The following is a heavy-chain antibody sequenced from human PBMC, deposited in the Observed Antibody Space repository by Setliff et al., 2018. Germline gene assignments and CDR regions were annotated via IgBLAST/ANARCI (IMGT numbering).Heavy chain of an antibody. Sequence: GGSLRLSCTASRFTFSVYVMAWVRQAPGKGLEWVSSITGSGGGTYYADSVKGRFIVSRDNSKNTLYLQMNSLRVDDTAIYYCAKELSMAYRNDWGLGTPVTVSS. V-gene: IGHV3-23*01. CDR3: AKELSMAYRND. J-gene: IGHJ4*02. CDR2: ITGSGGGT. CDR1: RFTFSVYV. D-gene: IGHD4-4*01.